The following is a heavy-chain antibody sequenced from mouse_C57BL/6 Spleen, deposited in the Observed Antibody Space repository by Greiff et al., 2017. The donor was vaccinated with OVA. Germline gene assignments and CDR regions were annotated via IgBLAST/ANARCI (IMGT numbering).Heavy chain of an antibody. CDR1: GFNIKDYY. CDR2: IDPEDGDT. V-gene: IGHV14-1*01. CDR3: TLWAPYDYDGAWFAY. J-gene: IGHJ3*01. D-gene: IGHD2-4*01. Sequence: EVQLQQSGAELVRPGASVKLSCTASGFNIKDYYMHWVKQRPEQGLEWIGRIDPEDGDTEYAPKFQGKATMTADTSSNTAYLQLSSLTSEETAVYYGTLWAPYDYDGAWFAYWGKGTLVTVSA.